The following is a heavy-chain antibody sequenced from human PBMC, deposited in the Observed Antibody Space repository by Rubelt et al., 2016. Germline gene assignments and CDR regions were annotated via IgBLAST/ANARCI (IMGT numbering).Heavy chain of an antibody. CDR1: GFIFSSYW. CDR3: ARGNGAKFDH. CDR2: INTDETGA. J-gene: IGHJ4*02. D-gene: IGHD4/OR15-4a*01. V-gene: IGHV3-74*01. Sequence: EVHLVESGGSLVESGGSLRLSCTASGFIFSSYWMHWVRQAPGAGLVWVSHINTDETGASYAASVKGRFTISRDNTKNTVYLQMNSLRAEDTAVYYCARGNGAKFDHWGQGSLVTVSS.